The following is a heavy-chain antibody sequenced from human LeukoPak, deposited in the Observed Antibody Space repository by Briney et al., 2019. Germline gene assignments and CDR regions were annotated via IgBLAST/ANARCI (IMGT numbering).Heavy chain of an antibody. J-gene: IGHJ4*02. CDR1: GFAFDDYG. Sequence: PGGSLRLSCAASGFAFDDYGMSWVRQVPGKGLEWVSGINWNGGSIGYADSVKGRFTISRDNAKNSLYLQMNSLRAEDSALYYCARVKDIAVAGAIDYWGQGTLVTVSS. CDR2: INWNGGSI. V-gene: IGHV3-20*04. CDR3: ARVKDIAVAGAIDY. D-gene: IGHD6-19*01.